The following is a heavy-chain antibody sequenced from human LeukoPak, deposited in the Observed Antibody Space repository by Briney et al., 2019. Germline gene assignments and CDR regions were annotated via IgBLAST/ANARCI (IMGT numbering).Heavy chain of an antibody. D-gene: IGHD2-2*01. CDR3: ARDRQQLLSLYYGMDV. CDR1: GYTFTCYY. J-gene: IGHJ6*02. Sequence: ASVTVSCKASGYTFTCYYMHWVRQAPGQGLEWMGWINPNSGGTNYAQKFQGRVTMTRDTSISTAYMELSRLRSDDTAVYYCARDRQQLLSLYYGMDVWGQGTTVTVSS. V-gene: IGHV1-2*02. CDR2: INPNSGGT.